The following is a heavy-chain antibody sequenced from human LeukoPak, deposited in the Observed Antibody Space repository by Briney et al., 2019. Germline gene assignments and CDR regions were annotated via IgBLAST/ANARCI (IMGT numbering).Heavy chain of an antibody. D-gene: IGHD6-13*01. CDR3: ARHYSSWDSSSWYGHTGMDV. CDR1: GGSISSYY. Sequence: SETLSLTCTVSGGSISSYYWSWIRQPPGKGLEWIGYIYYSGSTNYNPSLKSRVTISVDTSKNQFSLKLSSVTAADTAVYYCARHYSSWDSSSWYGHTGMDVWGQGTTVTVSS. CDR2: IYYSGST. J-gene: IGHJ6*02. V-gene: IGHV4-59*08.